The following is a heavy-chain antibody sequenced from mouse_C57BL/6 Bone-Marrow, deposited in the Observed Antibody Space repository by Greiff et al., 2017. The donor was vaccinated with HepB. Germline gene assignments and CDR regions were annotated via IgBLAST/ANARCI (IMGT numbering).Heavy chain of an antibody. J-gene: IGHJ4*01. V-gene: IGHV1-20*01. CDR1: GYSFTGYF. CDR2: INPYNGDT. Sequence: VQLQQSGPELVKPGDSVKISCKASGYSFTGYFMNWVMQSHGKSLEWIGRINPYNGDTFYNQKFKGKATLTVDKSSSTAHMELRSLTSEDSAVYYCARIRNYYAMDYWGQVTSVTVSS. CDR3: ARIRNYYAMDY.